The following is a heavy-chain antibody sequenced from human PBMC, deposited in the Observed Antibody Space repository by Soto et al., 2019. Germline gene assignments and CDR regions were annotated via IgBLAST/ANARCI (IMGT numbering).Heavy chain of an antibody. D-gene: IGHD2-21*02. V-gene: IGHV1-46*01. CDR1: GYTFTSYY. CDR2: INPSGGST. CDR3: ARDPFYCGGDCTDYYYYYGMDV. J-gene: IGHJ6*02. Sequence: ASVKVSCKASGYTFTSYYMHWVRQAPGQGLEWMGIINPSGGSTSYAQKFQGRVTMTRDTSTSTVYMELSSLRSEDTAVYYCARDPFYCGGDCTDYYYYYGMDVWGQGTTVTVSS.